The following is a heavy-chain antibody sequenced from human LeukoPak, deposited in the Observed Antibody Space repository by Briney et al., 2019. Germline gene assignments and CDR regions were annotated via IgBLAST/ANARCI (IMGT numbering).Heavy chain of an antibody. CDR2: ISAYNGNT. V-gene: IGHV1-18*01. CDR1: GYTFTSYG. D-gene: IGHD5-24*01. J-gene: IGHJ4*02. CDR3: ARDQWGDGYNHDY. Sequence: ASVKVSCKASGYTFTSYGISWVRQAPGQGLEWMGWISAYNGNTNYAQKFQGRVTMTRDTSISTAYMELSRLRSDDTAVYYCARDQWGDGYNHDYWGQGTLVTVSS.